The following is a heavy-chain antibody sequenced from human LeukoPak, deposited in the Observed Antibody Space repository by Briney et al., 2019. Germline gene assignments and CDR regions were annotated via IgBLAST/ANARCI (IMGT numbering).Heavy chain of an antibody. J-gene: IGHJ4*02. CDR1: GFTVSSNS. D-gene: IGHD6-13*01. V-gene: IGHV3-53*01. Sequence: GGSLRPSCAASGFTVSSNSMSWVRQAPGKGLEWVSVIYSGGTIHYADSAKGRFTISRDSSKNTLYFQMNSLRAEDTAVYFCARGTSTTWYGIENWGQGTLVTVSS. CDR3: ARGTSTTWYGIEN. CDR2: IYSGGTI.